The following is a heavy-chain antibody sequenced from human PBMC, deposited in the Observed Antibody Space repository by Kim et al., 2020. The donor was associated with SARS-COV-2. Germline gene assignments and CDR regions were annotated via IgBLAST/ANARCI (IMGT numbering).Heavy chain of an antibody. J-gene: IGHJ2*01. Sequence: GGSLRLSCTASGFTFGTYAMSWVRQAPGKGLEWVSAISDIGGSMNYADSVKGRFTISRDNSKNTVYLQMNSLRGEDTAVYYCAKDPEGHLPPWYFGLWGRGTLVTVSS. CDR1: GFTFGTYA. CDR2: ISDIGGSM. V-gene: IGHV3-23*01. CDR3: AKDPEGHLPPWYFGL.